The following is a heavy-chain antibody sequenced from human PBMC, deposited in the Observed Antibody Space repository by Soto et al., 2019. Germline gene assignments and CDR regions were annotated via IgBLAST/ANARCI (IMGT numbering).Heavy chain of an antibody. J-gene: IGHJ6*02. CDR2: INPSGGST. CDR1: GYTFTSYY. CDR3: ARDRHITIYLFDYYYGMDV. V-gene: IGHV1-46*01. Sequence: ASVKVSCKASGYTFTSYYMHWVRQAPGQGLEWMGIINPSGGSTSYAQKFQGRVTMTRDTSTSTVYMELSSLRSEDTAVYYCARDRHITIYLFDYYYGMDVWGQGTTVTVYS. D-gene: IGHD3-9*01.